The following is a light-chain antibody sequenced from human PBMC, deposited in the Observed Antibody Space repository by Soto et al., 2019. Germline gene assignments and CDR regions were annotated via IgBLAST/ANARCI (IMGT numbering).Light chain of an antibody. V-gene: IGLV1-40*01. CDR3: QSYDSSLSGNYV. CDR2: GNS. Sequence: QSVLTQPPSVSGAPGQRVTISCTGSSSNIGAGYDVHWYQQLPGTAPKLLIYGNSNRPSEVPDRFSGSKSGTSASLAITGLQAEDEADYYCQSYDSSLSGNYVFGTGTKVTVL. J-gene: IGLJ1*01. CDR1: SSNIGAGYD.